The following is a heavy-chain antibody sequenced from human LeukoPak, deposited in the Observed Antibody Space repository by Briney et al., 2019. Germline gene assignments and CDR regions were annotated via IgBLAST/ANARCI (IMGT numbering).Heavy chain of an antibody. D-gene: IGHD3-22*01. Sequence: ASVTVSCKASGGTFSSYAISWVREAPGQGVECMGGIIPIFCTANYPQNFQRRVTITADESTSTAYMELSSLRSEDTAVYYCARGHTYYYDSSGYYNPFDYWGQGTLVTVSS. CDR3: ARGHTYYYDSSGYYNPFDY. CDR2: IIPIFCTA. J-gene: IGHJ4*02. CDR1: GGTFSSYA. V-gene: IGHV1-69*13.